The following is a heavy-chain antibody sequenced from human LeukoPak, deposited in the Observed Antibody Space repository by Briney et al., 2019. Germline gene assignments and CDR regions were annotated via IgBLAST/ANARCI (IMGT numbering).Heavy chain of an antibody. J-gene: IGHJ3*02. CDR3: ARGIIYSSDAFDI. CDR2: IYYSGST. D-gene: IGHD6-13*01. CDR1: RGSISSYY. V-gene: IGHV4-59*01. Sequence: SETLSLTCTVSRGSISSYYWSWIRQPPGKGLEWIGYIYYSGSTNYNPSLKSRVTISVDTSKNQFSLKPSSVTAADTAVYYCARGIIYSSDAFDIWGQGTMVTVSS.